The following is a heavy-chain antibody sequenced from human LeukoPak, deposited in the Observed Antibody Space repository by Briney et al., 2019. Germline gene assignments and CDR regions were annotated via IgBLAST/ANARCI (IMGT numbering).Heavy chain of an antibody. J-gene: IGHJ5*02. CDR3: ARFISLGA. V-gene: IGHV3-7*01. CDR1: GFSFSSFW. D-gene: IGHD3-10*01. Sequence: PGGSLRLSCEDSGFSFSSFWMSWVRQAPGKGLEWVANIKQDGSEENYVDSVKGRFTISRDNAKKSLYLQMNSLRVEDTAVYYCARFISLGAWGQGTLVTVSS. CDR2: IKQDGSEE.